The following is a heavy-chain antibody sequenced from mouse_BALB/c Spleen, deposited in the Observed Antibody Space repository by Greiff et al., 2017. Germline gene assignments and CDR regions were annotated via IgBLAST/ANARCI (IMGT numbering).Heavy chain of an antibody. CDR2: INPSSGYT. D-gene: IGHD3-1*01. J-gene: IGHJ4*01. CDR3: ARGAYYYAMDY. V-gene: IGHV1-4*01. Sequence: VQLVESGAELARPGASVKMSCKASGYTFTSYTMHWVKQRPGQGLEWIGYINPSSGYTNYNQKFKDKATLTADKSSSTAYMQLSSLTSEDSAVYYCARGAYYYAMDYWGQGTSVTVSS. CDR1: GYTFTSYT.